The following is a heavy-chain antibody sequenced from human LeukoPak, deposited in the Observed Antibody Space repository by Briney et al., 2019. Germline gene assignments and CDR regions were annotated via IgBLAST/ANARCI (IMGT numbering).Heavy chain of an antibody. Sequence: PSETLSLTCAVYGGSFSGYYWSWIRQPPGKGLEWIGEINHSGSTNYNPSLKSRVTISVDTSKNQFSLKLSSVTAADTAVYYCARRGYSYGYWGAFDYWGQGTLVTVSS. CDR2: INHSGST. J-gene: IGHJ4*02. CDR1: GGSFSGYY. D-gene: IGHD5-18*01. CDR3: ARRGYSYGYWGAFDY. V-gene: IGHV4-34*01.